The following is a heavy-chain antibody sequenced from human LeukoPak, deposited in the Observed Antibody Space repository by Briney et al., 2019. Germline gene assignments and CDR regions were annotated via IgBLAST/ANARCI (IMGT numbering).Heavy chain of an antibody. V-gene: IGHV4-4*02. CDR2: IYHSGST. CDR3: ARVLERRFGELFWGDSKPAYFDY. Sequence: SPSETLSLTCAVSGGSISSSNWWSWVRQPPGEGLEWIGEIYHSGSTNYNPSLKSRVTISVDKSKNQFSLKLSSVTAADTAVYYCARVLERRFGELFWGDSKPAYFDYWGQGTLVTVSS. J-gene: IGHJ4*02. CDR1: GGSISSSNW. D-gene: IGHD3-10*01.